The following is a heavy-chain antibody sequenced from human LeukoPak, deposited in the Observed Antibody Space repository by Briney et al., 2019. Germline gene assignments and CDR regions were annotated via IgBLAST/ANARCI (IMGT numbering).Heavy chain of an antibody. Sequence: GGVLRLSCEASGFTFSSYWMSWVRQAPGKGLEWVATIKEDGSENFYVDSVKGRFTISRDNAKNSLYLQMNSLRAEDTAVYYCASIALGDTWGQGTLVTVSS. J-gene: IGHJ5*02. CDR1: GFTFSSYW. V-gene: IGHV3-7*01. CDR3: ASIALGDT. CDR2: IKEDGSEN. D-gene: IGHD7-27*01.